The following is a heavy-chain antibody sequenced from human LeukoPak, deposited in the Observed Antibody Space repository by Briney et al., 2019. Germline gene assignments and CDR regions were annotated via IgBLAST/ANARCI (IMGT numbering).Heavy chain of an antibody. Sequence: HPGGSLRLSCAASGFTFSGSAMHCVRQASGKGLEWVGHIGNKASNYATDYAPSLKGRFTISRDDSKDTAYLQVNSLKPEDTAVYYCAGNYDSWTGLNYWGLGTLVTVSS. CDR2: IGNKASNYAT. CDR1: GFTFSGSA. CDR3: AGNYDSWTGLNY. D-gene: IGHD3-3*01. J-gene: IGHJ4*02. V-gene: IGHV3-73*01.